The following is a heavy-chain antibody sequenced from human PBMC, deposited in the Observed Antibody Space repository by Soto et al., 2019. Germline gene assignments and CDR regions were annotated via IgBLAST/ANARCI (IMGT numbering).Heavy chain of an antibody. V-gene: IGHV4-34*01. CDR2: INHSGST. CDR3: ARGRASRYYYYMDV. CDR1: GGSFSGYY. J-gene: IGHJ6*03. Sequence: SETLSLTCAVYGGSFSGYYWSWIRQPPGKGLEWIGEINHSGSTNYNPSLKSRVTISVDTSKNQFSLKLSSVTAADTAVYYCARGRASRYYYYMDVWGKGTEVTVSS.